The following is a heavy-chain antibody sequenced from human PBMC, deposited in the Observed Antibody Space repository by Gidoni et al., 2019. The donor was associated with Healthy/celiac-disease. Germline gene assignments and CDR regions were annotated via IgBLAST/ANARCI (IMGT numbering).Heavy chain of an antibody. V-gene: IGHV3-21*01. CDR1: GFTFSSYS. Sequence: EVQLVESVGGLVKPGGSLRLSCAASGFTFSSYSMNWVRQAPGKGLEWVSSISSSSSYIYYADSVKGRFTISRDNAKNSLYLQMNSLRAEDTAVYYCAREGEIAARDAFDIWGQGTMVTVSS. D-gene: IGHD6-25*01. CDR2: ISSSSSYI. J-gene: IGHJ3*02. CDR3: AREGEIAARDAFDI.